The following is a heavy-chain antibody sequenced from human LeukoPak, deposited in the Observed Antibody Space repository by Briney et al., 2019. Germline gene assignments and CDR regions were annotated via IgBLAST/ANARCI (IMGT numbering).Heavy chain of an antibody. J-gene: IGHJ4*02. CDR1: GYTFTGYY. CDR2: INPNSGGT. Sequence: ASVKVSCKASGYTFTGYYMHWVRQAPGQGLEWMGWINPNSGGTNYAQKFQRRGTMTRDTSISTAYMELSRLRSDDTAVYYCARAAVAGTFCDYWGQGTMVTVSS. V-gene: IGHV1-2*02. CDR3: ARAAVAGTFCDY. D-gene: IGHD6-19*01.